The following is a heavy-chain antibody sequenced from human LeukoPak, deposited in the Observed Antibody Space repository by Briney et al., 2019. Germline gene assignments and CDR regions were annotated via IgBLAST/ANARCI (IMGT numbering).Heavy chain of an antibody. CDR2: ISAYNGNT. Sequence: ASVKVSCKASGYTFTSYGISWVRQAPGQGLEWMGWISAYNGNTNYAQKLQGRVTMTTDTSTSTAYMELRSLRPGDTAVYYCARVSDIVATILETDFDYWGQGTLVTVSS. J-gene: IGHJ4*02. CDR1: GYTFTSYG. D-gene: IGHD5-12*01. CDR3: ARVSDIVATILETDFDY. V-gene: IGHV1-18*01.